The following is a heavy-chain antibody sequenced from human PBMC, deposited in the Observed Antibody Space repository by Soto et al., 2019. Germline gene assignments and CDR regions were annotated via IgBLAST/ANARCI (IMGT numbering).Heavy chain of an antibody. V-gene: IGHV4-31*03. D-gene: IGHD6-25*01. J-gene: IGHJ6*03. Sequence: SETLSLTCIVSGGSISSGGYYWSWIRQHPGKGLEWIGYIYYSGSTYYNPSLKSRVTISVDTSKNQFSLKLSSVTAADTAVYYCARDERRYYYYMDVWGKGTTVTVSS. CDR2: IYYSGST. CDR3: ARDERRYYYYMDV. CDR1: GGSISSGGYY.